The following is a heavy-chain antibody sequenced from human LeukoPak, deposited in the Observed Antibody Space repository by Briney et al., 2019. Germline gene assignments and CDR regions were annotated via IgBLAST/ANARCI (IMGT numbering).Heavy chain of an antibody. Sequence: GASVKVSCKASGYTFTSYYMHWVRQAPGQGLEWMGIINPSGGSISYAQNLQGRVTMTTDTSTSTAYMELRSLRSDDTAMYYCARDRSGSYYDSIGGYWGQGTLVTVSS. V-gene: IGHV1-46*01. J-gene: IGHJ4*02. CDR2: INPSGGSI. CDR1: GYTFTSYY. CDR3: ARDRSGSYYDSIGGY. D-gene: IGHD1-26*01.